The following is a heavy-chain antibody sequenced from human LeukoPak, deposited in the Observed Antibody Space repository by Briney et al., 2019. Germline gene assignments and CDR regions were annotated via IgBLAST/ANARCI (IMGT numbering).Heavy chain of an antibody. J-gene: IGHJ4*02. CDR2: ISGSGGST. V-gene: IGHV3-23*01. CDR3: ATNVEAADRSG. D-gene: IGHD6-13*01. CDR1: GFTFSSYA. Sequence: GGSLRLSCAASGFTFSSYAMSWVRQAPGKGLEWVSAISGSGGSTYYTDSVKGRFTISRDNSKNTLYLQMNSLRAEDTAVYYCATNVEAADRSGWGQGTLVTVSS.